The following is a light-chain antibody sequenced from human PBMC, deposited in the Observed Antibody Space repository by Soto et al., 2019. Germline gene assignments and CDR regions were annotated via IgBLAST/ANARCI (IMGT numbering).Light chain of an antibody. CDR1: QSVSSS. CDR3: QQYGSSPRT. V-gene: IGKV3-20*01. J-gene: IGKJ1*01. Sequence: EIVLTQSPATLSVSPGETATLSCRASQSVSSSLAWYQQTPGRAPRLLIYGASTRATGISDRFTGSGSGTDFTLTITTLEPEDFAVYYCQQYGSSPRTFGLGTKVDIK. CDR2: GAS.